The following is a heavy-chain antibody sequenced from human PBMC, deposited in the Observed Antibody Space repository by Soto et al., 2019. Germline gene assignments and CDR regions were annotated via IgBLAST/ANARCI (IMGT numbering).Heavy chain of an antibody. Sequence: EVQLVESGGDLVQPGGSLRLSCVASGFTFNTYWMSWGRQAPGKGLEWVANIKEDGSDKYYVDSVKGRFTISRDNAKNLLYLQMNRLGAGDTAMYYCARFTRGSSGDYWGQGTLVTVSS. V-gene: IGHV3-7*01. CDR3: ARFTRGSSGDY. CDR2: IKEDGSDK. D-gene: IGHD6-25*01. CDR1: GFTFNTYW. J-gene: IGHJ4*02.